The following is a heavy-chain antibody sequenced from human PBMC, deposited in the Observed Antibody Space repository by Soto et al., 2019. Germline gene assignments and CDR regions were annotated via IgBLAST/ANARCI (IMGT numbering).Heavy chain of an antibody. CDR2: ISDNGGST. CDR3: AKSTTNWFDP. J-gene: IGHJ5*02. D-gene: IGHD2-2*01. Sequence: EVQLLESGGGLVQPGGSLRLSCAASGFTFSRHAMSWVRQAPGKGLEWVSSISDNGGSTDYADFVMGRFIISRDNSKNTLYLQMNSLRADDTAVYYCAKSTTNWFDPWGQGTLVTVSS. V-gene: IGHV3-23*01. CDR1: GFTFSRHA.